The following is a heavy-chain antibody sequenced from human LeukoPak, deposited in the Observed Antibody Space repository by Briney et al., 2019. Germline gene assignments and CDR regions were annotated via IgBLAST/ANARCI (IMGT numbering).Heavy chain of an antibody. V-gene: IGHV3-23*01. Sequence: GGTLRLSCAASGFTFSNHGMNWVRQAPGKGLEWVSGISPSGDITYYADSVKGRFTISRDNSKNTLYLQMNSLRAEDTAVYYCAKDRMSGQQWLVPYYFDYWGQGTLVTVSS. D-gene: IGHD6-19*01. J-gene: IGHJ4*02. CDR1: GFTFSNHG. CDR2: ISPSGDIT. CDR3: AKDRMSGQQWLVPYYFDY.